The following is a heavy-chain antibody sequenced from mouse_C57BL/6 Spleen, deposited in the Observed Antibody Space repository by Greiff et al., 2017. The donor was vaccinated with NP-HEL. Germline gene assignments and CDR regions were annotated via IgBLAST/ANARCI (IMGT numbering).Heavy chain of an antibody. CDR3: AGYYYGSSFAMDY. CDR1: GYTFTSYG. V-gene: IGHV1-81*01. Sequence: VKLQESGAELARPGASVKLSCKASGYTFTSYGISWVKQRTGQGLEWIGEIYPRSGNTYYNEKFKGKATLTADKSSSTAYMELRSLTSEDSAVYFCAGYYYGSSFAMDYWGQGTSVTVSS. CDR2: IYPRSGNT. J-gene: IGHJ4*01. D-gene: IGHD1-1*01.